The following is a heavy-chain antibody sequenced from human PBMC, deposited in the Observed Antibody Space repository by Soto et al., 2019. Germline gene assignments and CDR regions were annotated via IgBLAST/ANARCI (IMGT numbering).Heavy chain of an antibody. CDR3: ARIIYDSSGPTWFDP. D-gene: IGHD3-22*01. J-gene: IGHJ5*02. Sequence: CSVKVSFKASGGTFSSYAISWVRQAPGQGLEWMGGIIPIFGTANYAQKFQGRVTITADESTSTAYMELSSLRSEDTAVYYCARIIYDSSGPTWFDPWGQGYLVTVSS. V-gene: IGHV1-69*13. CDR1: GGTFSSYA. CDR2: IIPIFGTA.